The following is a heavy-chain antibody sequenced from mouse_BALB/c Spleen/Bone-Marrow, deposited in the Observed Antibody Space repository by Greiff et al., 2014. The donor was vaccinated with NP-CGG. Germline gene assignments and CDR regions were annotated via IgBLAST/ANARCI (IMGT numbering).Heavy chain of an antibody. V-gene: IGHV1-54*03. Sequence: VQLQQSGAELVRPGTSVKVSCKASGYAFTNYLIEWVKQRPGQGLEWIGVINSGSGGPNYNEKFKGKATLTADKSSSTAYMQLSSLTSDDSAVYFCARRGDGYYYYAMDYWGQGTSVTVSS. J-gene: IGHJ4*01. CDR1: GYAFTNYL. CDR2: INSGSGGP. CDR3: ARRGDGYYYYAMDY. D-gene: IGHD2-3*01.